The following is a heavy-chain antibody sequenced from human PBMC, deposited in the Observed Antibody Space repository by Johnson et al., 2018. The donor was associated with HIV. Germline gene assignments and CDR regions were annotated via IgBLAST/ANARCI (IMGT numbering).Heavy chain of an antibody. J-gene: IGHJ3*02. D-gene: IGHD3-10*01. Sequence: VQLVESGGGVVQPGRSLRLSCAASGFTFSSYGMHWVRQAPGKGLEWVSAISGSGGSTYYADSVKGRFTISRDNSKNTLYLQMNSLRAEDTAVYYCAKDYDGSGDVAFDIWGQGTMVTVAS. CDR1: GFTFSSYG. V-gene: IGHV3-23*04. CDR2: ISGSGGST. CDR3: AKDYDGSGDVAFDI.